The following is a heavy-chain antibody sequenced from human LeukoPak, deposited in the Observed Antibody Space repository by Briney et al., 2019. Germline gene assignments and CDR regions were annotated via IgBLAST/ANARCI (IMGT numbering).Heavy chain of an antibody. V-gene: IGHV4-34*01. CDR1: GGSFSGYH. CDR3: ARGSEYYDFWSGYTNWFDP. D-gene: IGHD3-3*01. CDR2: INHSGST. Sequence: PSETLSLTCAVYGGSFSGYHWSWIRQPPGKGLEWIGEINHSGSTNYNPSLKSRITISVDTSKNQFSLKLSSVTAADTAVYYCARGSEYYDFWSGYTNWFDPWGQGTLVTVSS. J-gene: IGHJ5*02.